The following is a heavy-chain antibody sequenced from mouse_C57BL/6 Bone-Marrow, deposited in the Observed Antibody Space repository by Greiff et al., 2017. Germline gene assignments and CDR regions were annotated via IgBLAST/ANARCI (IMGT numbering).Heavy chain of an antibody. Sequence: SGGGLVQPGGSLKLSCAASGIDFSRYWMSWVRRAPGKGLEWIGEINPDSSTINYAPSLKDKFIISRDNAKNTLYLQMSKVRSEDTALYYCARLRHYGSSYPAWFAYWGQGTLVTVSA. D-gene: IGHD1-1*01. V-gene: IGHV4-1*01. J-gene: IGHJ3*01. CDR1: GIDFSRYW. CDR3: ARLRHYGSSYPAWFAY. CDR2: INPDSSTI.